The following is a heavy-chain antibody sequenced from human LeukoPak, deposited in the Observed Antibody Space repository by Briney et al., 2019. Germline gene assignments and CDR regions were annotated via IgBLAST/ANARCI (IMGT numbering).Heavy chain of an antibody. CDR1: GGTFSSYA. CDR2: IIPIFGTA. Sequence: SVKVSCKASGGTFSSYAISWVRQAPGQGLEWMGGIIPIFGTANYAQKFQGRVTITADESTSTAYMELSSLGSEDTAVYYCARDESNYYDSSGYYFDYWGQGTLVTVSS. D-gene: IGHD3-22*01. V-gene: IGHV1-69*13. J-gene: IGHJ4*02. CDR3: ARDESNYYDSSGYYFDY.